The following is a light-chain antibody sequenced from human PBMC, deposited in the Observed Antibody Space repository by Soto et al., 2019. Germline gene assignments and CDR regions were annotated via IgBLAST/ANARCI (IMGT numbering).Light chain of an antibody. CDR3: QQGYTYPRT. J-gene: IGKJ3*01. V-gene: IGKV1-39*01. CDR1: ESIRTY. CDR2: GAS. Sequence: DIQMTQSPSSLSASVGDRVTITCRASESIRTYLNWYQQRPGKAPELLIYGASSLQSGVPSRISGSGSGTDFTLTVSSLQPEDFATYFCQQGYTYPRTFGPGTTVDI.